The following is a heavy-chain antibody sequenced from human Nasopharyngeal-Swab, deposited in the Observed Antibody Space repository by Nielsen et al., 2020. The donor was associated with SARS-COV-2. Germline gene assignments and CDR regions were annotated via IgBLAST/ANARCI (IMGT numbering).Heavy chain of an antibody. V-gene: IGHV4-38-2*02. CDR1: GYPVKSGYY. D-gene: IGHD3-3*02. CDR3: ARDIRDNQFDS. CDR2: IYDSGST. J-gene: IGHJ4*02. Sequence: SETLSLTCTVSGYPVKSGYYWGWIRQPPGKGLEWIGSIYDSGSTFYNSFLKSRVTISFDTSKNQFSLKLSSVTAADTAVYFCARDIRDNQFDSWGQGTLVTVSS.